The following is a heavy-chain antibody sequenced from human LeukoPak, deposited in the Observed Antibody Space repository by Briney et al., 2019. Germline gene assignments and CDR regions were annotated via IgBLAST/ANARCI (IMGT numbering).Heavy chain of an antibody. CDR2: IIPIFGTA. CDR3: GRSELRGAFDI. J-gene: IGHJ3*02. Sequence: SVKVSCKASGGTFSSYAISWVRQAPGQGLEWMGGIIPIFGTANYPQKFQGRVTITTDESTSTAYMELSSLRSEDTAVYYCGRSELRGAFDIWGQGTMVTVSS. V-gene: IGHV1-69*05. CDR1: GGTFSSYA. D-gene: IGHD1-26*01.